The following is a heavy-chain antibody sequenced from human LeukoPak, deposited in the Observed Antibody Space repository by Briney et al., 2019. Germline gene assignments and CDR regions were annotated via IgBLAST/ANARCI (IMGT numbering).Heavy chain of an antibody. CDR3: ARAPGMYYDYVWGSYRSGGNFDY. CDR1: GYTFTGYY. D-gene: IGHD3-16*02. V-gene: IGHV1-2*02. Sequence: APVKVSCKASGYTFTGYYMHWVRQAPGQGLEWMGWINPNSGGTNYAQKFQGRVTMTRDTSISTAYMELSSLRSEDTAVYYCARAPGMYYDYVWGSYRSGGNFDYWGQGTLVTVSS. CDR2: INPNSGGT. J-gene: IGHJ4*02.